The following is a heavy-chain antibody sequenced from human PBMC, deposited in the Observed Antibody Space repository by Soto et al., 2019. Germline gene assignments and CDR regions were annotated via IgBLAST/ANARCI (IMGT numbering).Heavy chain of an antibody. Sequence: QVQLVQSGAEVKKPGASVKVSCRASGYSFTSYGITWVRQTPGQGVEWMGWISVHNGYTNYPQKLQDRITMTTDTSTSTAYMELTSLRSDDTAVYYCARGRGVSSWYETPHYFDSWGQGTLVTVSS. CDR2: ISVHNGYT. D-gene: IGHD6-13*01. V-gene: IGHV1-18*01. J-gene: IGHJ4*02. CDR3: ARGRGVSSWYETPHYFDS. CDR1: GYSFTSYG.